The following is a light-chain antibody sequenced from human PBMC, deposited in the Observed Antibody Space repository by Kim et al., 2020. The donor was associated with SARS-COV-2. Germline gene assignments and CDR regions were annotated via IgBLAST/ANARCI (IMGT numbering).Light chain of an antibody. V-gene: IGKV3-11*01. CDR3: QQRSSRPHWT. Sequence: EIVLTQSPGTLSLSPGERATLSCRASQSVSYFLAWYQQKPGQPPRLLIYDASDRATGIPARFSGSGSGKDFTLTISSLEPEDFAMYYCQQRSSRPHWTFGQGTKVDI. CDR1: QSVSYF. CDR2: DAS. J-gene: IGKJ1*01.